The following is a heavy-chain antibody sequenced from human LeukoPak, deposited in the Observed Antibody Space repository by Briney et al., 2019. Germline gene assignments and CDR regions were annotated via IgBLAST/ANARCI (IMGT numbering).Heavy chain of an antibody. CDR3: AKNAADEDYYFDY. Sequence: PGGSLRLSCAASGFTFDDYAMHWVRQAPGKGLEWVSGISWNSGSIGYADSVKGRFTISRDNAKNSLYLQMNSLRAEDTALYYCAKNAADEDYYFDYWGQGTLVTVSS. V-gene: IGHV3-9*01. CDR1: GFTFDDYA. CDR2: ISWNSGSI. D-gene: IGHD2-15*01. J-gene: IGHJ4*02.